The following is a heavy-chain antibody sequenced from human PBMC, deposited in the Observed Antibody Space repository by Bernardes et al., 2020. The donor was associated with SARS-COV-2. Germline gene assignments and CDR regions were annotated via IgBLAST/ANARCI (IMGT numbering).Heavy chain of an antibody. CDR3: AGSSCGIDCYIGGLRSWDYGMDV. J-gene: IGHJ6*02. D-gene: IGHD2-21*02. V-gene: IGHV4-39*01. CDR1: GGSISSRNYY. CDR2: IYSSGSS. Sequence: SETLSLTCTVSGGSISSRNYYWGWIRQPPGKGLEWIGSIYSSGSSYYNPSLQSRVSESMDTSKNQFSLMLSFVTAADTAVYYCAGSSCGIDCYIGGLRSWDYGMDVWGQGTTVTVSS.